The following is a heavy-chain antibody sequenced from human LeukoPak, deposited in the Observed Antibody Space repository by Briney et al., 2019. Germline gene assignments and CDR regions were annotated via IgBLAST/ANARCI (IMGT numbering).Heavy chain of an antibody. CDR1: GFTFRSYG. V-gene: IGHV3-33*01. Sequence: GGSLRLSCAASGFTFRSYGMQWVRQAPGKGLEWVAIIWYDGSNKYYADSVKGRFTISRDNSKNTLYLQMNSLRAEDTAVYYCARDSYQDYYGRFDPWGQGTLVIVSS. CDR2: IWYDGSNK. CDR3: ARDSYQDYYGRFDP. D-gene: IGHD3-10*01. J-gene: IGHJ5*02.